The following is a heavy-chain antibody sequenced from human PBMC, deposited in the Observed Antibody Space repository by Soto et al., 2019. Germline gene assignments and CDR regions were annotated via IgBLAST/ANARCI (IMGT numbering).Heavy chain of an antibody. D-gene: IGHD3-10*01. Sequence: ASVKVSCKTSGYSFMSYGLSWVRQAPGQGLERMGWTVADSGNRIYAQKFQDRINMNIDTSTNTGYMELRSLRSDDSALYFCARVAGYGSGSRHFDNWGQGTLVTVSS. CDR1: GYSFMSYG. J-gene: IGHJ4*02. CDR3: ARVAGYGSGSRHFDN. V-gene: IGHV1-18*01. CDR2: TVADSGNR.